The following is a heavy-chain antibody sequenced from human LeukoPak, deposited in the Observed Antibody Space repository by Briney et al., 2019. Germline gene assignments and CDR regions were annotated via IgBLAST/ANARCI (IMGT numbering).Heavy chain of an antibody. Sequence: PSETLSLTCSVSGGSISSYSGSWIRQPPGKGLEWIGYLYERGTTNYKASLKSRVTMSVDTSKNHFSLRLSSVTAADTAVYYCATQELVPAALNAFDIWGQGTLVTVSS. D-gene: IGHD2-2*01. CDR2: LYERGTT. J-gene: IGHJ3*02. V-gene: IGHV4-59*08. CDR1: GGSISSYS. CDR3: ATQELVPAALNAFDI.